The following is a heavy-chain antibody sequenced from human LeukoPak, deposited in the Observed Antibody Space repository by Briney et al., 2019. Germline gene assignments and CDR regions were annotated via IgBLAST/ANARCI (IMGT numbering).Heavy chain of an antibody. Sequence: GGSLRLSCAVSGFTFTDYWMNWVRQAPGKGLEWVASIRQDGCEKSYVDSVKGRFTISRDNTKSSLYLQINSLRAEDTAVYYCARDGTAAGLYFDLWGQGTLVTVSS. V-gene: IGHV3-7*01. CDR3: ARDGTAAGLYFDL. CDR2: IRQDGCEK. J-gene: IGHJ4*01. D-gene: IGHD6-13*01. CDR1: GFTFTDYW.